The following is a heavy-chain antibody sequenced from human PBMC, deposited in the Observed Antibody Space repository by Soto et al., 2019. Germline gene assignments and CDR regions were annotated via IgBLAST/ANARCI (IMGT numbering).Heavy chain of an antibody. V-gene: IGHV4-34*01. Sequence: QVLLQQWGAGLLKPSETLSLTCAVYGGSFSGFYWTWIRQPPGKGLEWIGEINHSGTTNYCPSLKRRVTISIDRPKNQFSLRLTSVTAADTAVYYRARNRRYDYANWGQGSLVTVSS. J-gene: IGHJ4*02. CDR3: ARNRRYDYAN. D-gene: IGHD3-16*01. CDR1: GGSFSGFY. CDR2: INHSGTT.